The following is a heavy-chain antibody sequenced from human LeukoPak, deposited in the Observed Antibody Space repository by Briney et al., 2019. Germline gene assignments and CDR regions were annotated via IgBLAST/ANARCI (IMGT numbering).Heavy chain of an antibody. Sequence: PGGSLRLSCAASGFTFSSYEMNWVRQAPGKGLEWVSYISSSGSTIYYADSVKGRFTISRDNAKNSLYLQMNSLRAEDTAVYYCARVDRGSSWYSDYYYYGMDVWGQGTTVTVSS. CDR3: ARVDRGSSWYSDYYYYGMDV. D-gene: IGHD6-13*01. V-gene: IGHV3-48*03. CDR1: GFTFSSYE. J-gene: IGHJ6*02. CDR2: ISSSGSTI.